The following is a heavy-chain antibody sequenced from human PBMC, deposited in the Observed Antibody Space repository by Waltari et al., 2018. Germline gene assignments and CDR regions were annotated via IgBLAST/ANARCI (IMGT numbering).Heavy chain of an antibody. CDR1: GGSISSSRYY. J-gene: IGHJ3*02. Sequence: QLQLQESGPGLVKHSETLSLTCTVSGGSISSSRYYWGWIRQPPGKGLEWIGSIYYSGSTYYNPSLKSRVTISVDTSKNQFSLKLSSVTAADTAVYYCARNPNAFDIWGQGTMVTVSS. CDR3: ARNPNAFDI. V-gene: IGHV4-39*07. CDR2: IYYSGST.